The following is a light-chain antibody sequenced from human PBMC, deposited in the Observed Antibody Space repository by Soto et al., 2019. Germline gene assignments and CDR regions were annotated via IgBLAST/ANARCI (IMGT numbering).Light chain of an antibody. CDR1: QSVSSSY. J-gene: IGKJ2*01. CDR3: QQYGYSPMYPFGQGTKLEYGSSPMYT. CDR2: GAS. V-gene: IGKV3-20*01. Sequence: EIVLTQSPATLSLSPGERATLSCRASQSVSSSYLAWYQQKPGQAPRLLIYGASSRATGIPDRFSGSGSGTDFTLTISRLEPEDFAVYYCQQYGYSPMYPFGQGTKLEYGSSPMYTFGQGSKLEIK.